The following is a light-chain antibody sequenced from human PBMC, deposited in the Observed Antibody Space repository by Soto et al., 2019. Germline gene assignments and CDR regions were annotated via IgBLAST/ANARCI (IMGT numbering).Light chain of an antibody. CDR2: TAS. V-gene: IGKV1-39*01. J-gene: IGKJ1*01. Sequence: DIQMTQSPSSLSASVGDIVTFTLRASQSISIYLNWYQQKPGKAPKLLIYTASSLQSGVPSRFSGSGSGTDFTLTINSLQPEDFATYYCQQSYSAPRTCGQGTKVDI. CDR3: QQSYSAPRT. CDR1: QSISIY.